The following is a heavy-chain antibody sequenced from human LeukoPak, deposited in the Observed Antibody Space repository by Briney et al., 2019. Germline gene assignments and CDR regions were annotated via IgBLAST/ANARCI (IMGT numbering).Heavy chain of an antibody. Sequence: ASVKVSCKASGYTFIGYYMHWVRQAPAQGLEWMGWINPNSGGTNYAQKFQGRVTMTRDTSISTAYMELSRLRSDDTAVYYCARDLQWLSPYWGQGTLVTVSS. CDR2: INPNSGGT. CDR1: GYTFIGYY. D-gene: IGHD6-19*01. V-gene: IGHV1-2*02. J-gene: IGHJ4*02. CDR3: ARDLQWLSPY.